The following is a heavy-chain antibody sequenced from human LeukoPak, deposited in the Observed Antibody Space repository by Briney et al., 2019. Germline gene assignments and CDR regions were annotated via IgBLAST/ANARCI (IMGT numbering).Heavy chain of an antibody. CDR1: GFTSNNAW. V-gene: IGHV3-15*01. D-gene: IGHD3-22*01. Sequence: KAGGSLRLSCAASGFTSNNAWMSWVRQAPGKGLEWLGRIKRETDGGTIDYAAPVKGRFTISRDDSRNTLYLQMDSLKIEDTAVYYCTTDRYYDNSELQFQHWGQGTLVTVSS. CDR2: IKRETDGGTI. J-gene: IGHJ1*01. CDR3: TTDRYYDNSELQFQH.